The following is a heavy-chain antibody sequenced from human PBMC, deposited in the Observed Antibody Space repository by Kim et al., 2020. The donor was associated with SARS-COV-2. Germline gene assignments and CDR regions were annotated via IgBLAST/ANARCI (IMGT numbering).Heavy chain of an antibody. CDR3: AREPPPAPGNYGMDV. V-gene: IGHV6-1*01. D-gene: IGHD2-2*01. Sequence: VSVKSRITINPDTSKNQCSLQLNSVTPEDTAVYYCAREPPPAPGNYGMDVWGQGTTVTVSS. J-gene: IGHJ6*02.